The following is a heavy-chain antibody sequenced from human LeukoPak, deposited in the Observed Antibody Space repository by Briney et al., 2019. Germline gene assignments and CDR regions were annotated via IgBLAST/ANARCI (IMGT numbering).Heavy chain of an antibody. V-gene: IGHV3-21*01. CDR2: ISRASESI. Sequence: GGSLRLSCAASGFTFNTYSMSWVRQAPGKGLEWVSIISRASESIFYADSVKGRFTISRDNAKNSLYLQMNGLRAEDTAAYYCARGATDTTRWFGPWGQGTLVTVSS. CDR1: GFTFNTYS. CDR3: ARGATDTTRWFGP. J-gene: IGHJ5*02. D-gene: IGHD1-26*01.